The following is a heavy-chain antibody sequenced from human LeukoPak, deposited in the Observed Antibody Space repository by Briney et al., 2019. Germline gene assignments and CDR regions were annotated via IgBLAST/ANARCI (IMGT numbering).Heavy chain of an antibody. CDR1: GFTFSGYS. D-gene: IGHD6-19*01. Sequence: GRSLRLSCAASGFTFSGYSMNWVRQAPGKGLEWVSSISSSSSYIYYADSVKGRFTISRDNAKNSLYLQMNSLRAEDTAVYYCARDLAVAGTSVGYYYYYGMDVWGQGTTVTVSS. CDR3: ARDLAVAGTSVGYYYYYGMDV. CDR2: ISSSSSYI. V-gene: IGHV3-21*01. J-gene: IGHJ6*02.